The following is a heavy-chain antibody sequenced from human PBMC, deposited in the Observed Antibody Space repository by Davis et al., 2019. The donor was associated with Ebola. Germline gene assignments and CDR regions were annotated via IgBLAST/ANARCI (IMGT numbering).Heavy chain of an antibody. CDR3: ARNPTETTTFDH. Sequence: ASVKVSCKASGYTFRNYALHWVRQAPGQRPEWMGWINAGNGRTKYLQKFQGRVSITRDTSANTGYMELSSLRSEDTAVYYCARNPTETTTFDHWGQGTLVTVSS. CDR1: GYTFRNYA. D-gene: IGHD1-1*01. J-gene: IGHJ4*02. V-gene: IGHV1-3*01. CDR2: INAGNGRT.